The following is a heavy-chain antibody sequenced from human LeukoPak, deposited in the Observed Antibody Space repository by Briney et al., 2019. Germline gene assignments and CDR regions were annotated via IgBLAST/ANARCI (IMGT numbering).Heavy chain of an antibody. CDR3: AKELYSSGWSQNAFDI. V-gene: IGHV3-48*04. CDR2: ISSSSSTI. Sequence: GGSLRLSCAASGFTFSSYSMNWVRQAPGKGLEWVSYISSSSSTIYYADSVKGRFTISRDNAKNSLYLQMNSLRAEDTAVYYCAKELYSSGWSQNAFDIWGQGTMVTVSS. D-gene: IGHD6-19*01. CDR1: GFTFSSYS. J-gene: IGHJ3*02.